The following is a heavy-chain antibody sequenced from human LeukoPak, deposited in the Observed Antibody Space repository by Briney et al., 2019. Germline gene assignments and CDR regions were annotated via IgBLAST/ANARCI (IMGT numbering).Heavy chain of an antibody. V-gene: IGHV6-1*01. CDR1: GDSVSSNSAA. D-gene: IGHD6-13*01. J-gene: IGHJ6*02. Sequence: SQTLSLTCAISGDSVSSNSAAWNWIRQSPSRGLEWLGRTYYRSKWYNDYAVSVKSRITINPDTSKNQFSLQLNYVTPEDTAVYYCARVGSSSWYGVLYYYGMDVWGQGTTVTVSS. CDR3: ARVGSSSWYGVLYYYGMDV. CDR2: TYYRSKWYN.